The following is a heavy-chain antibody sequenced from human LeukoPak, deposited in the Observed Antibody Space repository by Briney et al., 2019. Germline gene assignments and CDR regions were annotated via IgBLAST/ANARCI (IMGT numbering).Heavy chain of an antibody. CDR3: ARGLGGVVKGY. J-gene: IGHJ4*02. CDR1: GFTFSSYS. CDR2: ISSSSSTI. V-gene: IGHV3-48*01. Sequence: GGSLRLSCAASGFTFSSYSMNWVRQAPGKGLEWVSYISSSSSTIYYADSVKGRFTISRDSAKNSLYLQMNSLRAEDTAVYYCARGLGGVVKGYWGQGTLVTVSS. D-gene: IGHD4-23*01.